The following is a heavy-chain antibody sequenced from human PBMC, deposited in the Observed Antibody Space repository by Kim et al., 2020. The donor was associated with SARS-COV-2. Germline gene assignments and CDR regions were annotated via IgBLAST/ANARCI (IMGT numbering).Heavy chain of an antibody. CDR1: GFTFSSYG. CDR3: ARDEVKGYYDFWSGYLPTNYYYGMDV. J-gene: IGHJ6*02. CDR2: IWYDGSNK. V-gene: IGHV3-33*01. Sequence: GGSLRLSCAASGFTFSSYGMHWVRQAPGKGLEWVAVIWYDGSNKYYADSVKGRFTISRDNSKNTLYLQMNSLRAEDTAVYYCARDEVKGYYDFWSGYLPTNYYYGMDVWGQETTVTVSS. D-gene: IGHD3-3*01.